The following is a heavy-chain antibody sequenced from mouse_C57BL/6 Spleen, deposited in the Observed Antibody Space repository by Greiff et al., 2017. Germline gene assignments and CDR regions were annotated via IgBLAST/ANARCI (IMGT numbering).Heavy chain of an antibody. D-gene: IGHD2-4*01. V-gene: IGHV5-9*01. CDR3: ARGSTMITTGFAY. CDR2: ISGGGGNT. Sequence: EVHLVESGGGLVKPGGSLKLSCAASGFTFSSYTMSWVRQTPEKRLEWVATISGGGGNTYSPASVQGRFTISRDNAKNTLYLHMSSLRSEDTALYYCARGSTMITTGFAYWGQGTLVTVSA. J-gene: IGHJ3*01. CDR1: GFTFSSYT.